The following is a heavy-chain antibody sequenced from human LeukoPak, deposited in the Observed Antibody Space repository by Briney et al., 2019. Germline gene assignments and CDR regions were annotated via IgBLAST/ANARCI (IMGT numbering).Heavy chain of an antibody. CDR3: ARSYYDSSGYYADEYFQH. Sequence: ASVTVSCKASGYTFTGYYMHWVRQAPGQGLEWMGWINPNSGGTNYAQKFQGRVTMTRDTSISTAYMELSRLRSDDTAVYYCARSYYDSSGYYADEYFQHWGQGTLVTVSS. CDR1: GYTFTGYY. D-gene: IGHD3-22*01. J-gene: IGHJ1*01. V-gene: IGHV1-2*02. CDR2: INPNSGGT.